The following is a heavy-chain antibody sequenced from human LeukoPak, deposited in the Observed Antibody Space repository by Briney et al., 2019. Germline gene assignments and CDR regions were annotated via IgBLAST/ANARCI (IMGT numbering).Heavy chain of an antibody. J-gene: IGHJ3*02. D-gene: IGHD1/OR15-1a*01. Sequence: SVKGRFTISRDNAKNSLYLQMNSLRAEDTAVYYCARGTGWRNNAFDIWGQGTMVTVSS. CDR3: ARGTGWRNNAFDI. V-gene: IGHV3-48*01.